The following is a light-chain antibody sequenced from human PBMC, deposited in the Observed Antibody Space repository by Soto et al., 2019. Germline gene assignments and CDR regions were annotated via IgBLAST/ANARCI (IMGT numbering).Light chain of an antibody. CDR3: QQYGSSGT. CDR2: GAS. Sequence: EIVLTQSPGTLSLSPGERATLSRRASQSVSNSYLAWYQQKPGQAPRLLIYGASNRATGIPDRFSGSGSGTDFTLTISRLEPEDFAVYYCQQYGSSGTFGQGTKVDIK. V-gene: IGKV3-20*01. CDR1: QSVSNSY. J-gene: IGKJ1*01.